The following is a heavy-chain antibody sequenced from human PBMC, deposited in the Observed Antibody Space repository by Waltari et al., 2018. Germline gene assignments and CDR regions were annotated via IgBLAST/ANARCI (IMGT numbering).Heavy chain of an antibody. D-gene: IGHD3-9*01. Sequence: EVQLVESGGGLVQHGGSLRLPCVASGFDFHGYWMGWFRQAPGKSLEWVANINDDGTKEFYVESLKGRVTISRDNAKNSVYLQTTSLRAEDTALYYCARSGLVSAFDYWGQGSLVTVAS. V-gene: IGHV3-7*01. CDR1: GFDFHGYW. CDR3: ARSGLVSAFDY. J-gene: IGHJ4*02. CDR2: INDDGTKE.